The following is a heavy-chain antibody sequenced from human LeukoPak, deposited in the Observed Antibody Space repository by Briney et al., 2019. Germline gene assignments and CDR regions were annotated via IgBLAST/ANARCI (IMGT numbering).Heavy chain of an antibody. CDR1: GNSINRGYY. V-gene: IGHV4-38-2*02. CDR2: FYHSVGT. J-gene: IGHJ4*02. Sequence: PSETLSLTCTVSGNSINRGYYWGWIRQPPGKGLEWIGSFYHSVGTYYNPSLKSRVTISVDPSKNQFSLKLSSVTAADTAVYYCARDMRGGNSYYFDSWGQGTLVTVSS. CDR3: ARDMRGGNSYYFDS. D-gene: IGHD4-23*01.